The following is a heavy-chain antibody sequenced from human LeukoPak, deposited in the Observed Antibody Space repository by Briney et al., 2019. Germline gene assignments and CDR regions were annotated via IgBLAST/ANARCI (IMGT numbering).Heavy chain of an antibody. J-gene: IGHJ4*02. CDR2: ISGSGGST. Sequence: GGSLRLSCAASGFTFSSYAMSWVRQAPGKGLEWVSAISGSGGSTYYADSVKGRFTISRDNSQNTLYLQMNSLRAEDTAVYYCAKVDGSGSYPDYWGQGTLVTVSS. D-gene: IGHD3-10*01. CDR3: AKVDGSGSYPDY. CDR1: GFTFSSYA. V-gene: IGHV3-23*01.